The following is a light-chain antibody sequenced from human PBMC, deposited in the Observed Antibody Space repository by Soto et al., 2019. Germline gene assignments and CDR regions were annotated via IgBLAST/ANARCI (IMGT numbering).Light chain of an antibody. CDR2: DAS. Sequence: EIVLTQSPGTLSLSPGERATLSCRASQSVSSSYLAWYQQKPGQAPRLLIYDASSRATGIPDRFSGSGSATDLTLTISSLQTEDFATYYCQQRCSTPPINLGHVTK. V-gene: IGKV3-20*01. J-gene: IGKJ2*01. CDR1: QSVSSSY. CDR3: QQRCSTPPIN.